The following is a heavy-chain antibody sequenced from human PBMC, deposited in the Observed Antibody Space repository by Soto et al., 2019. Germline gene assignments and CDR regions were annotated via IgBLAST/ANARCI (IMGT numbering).Heavy chain of an antibody. V-gene: IGHV1-8*01. CDR2: MNPNSGNT. Sequence: ASVKVSCKASGYTFTSYDINWVRQATGQGLEWMGWMNPNSGNTGYAQKFQGRVTMTRNTSISTAYMELSSLRSDDTAVYYCASVRYYGSGSYYPVNWFDPWGQGTLVTVSS. CDR3: ASVRYYGSGSYYPVNWFDP. CDR1: GYTFTSYD. D-gene: IGHD3-10*01. J-gene: IGHJ5*02.